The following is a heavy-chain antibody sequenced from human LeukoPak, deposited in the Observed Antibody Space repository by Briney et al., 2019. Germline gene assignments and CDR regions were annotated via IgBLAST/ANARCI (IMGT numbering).Heavy chain of an antibody. CDR2: SYYSGST. J-gene: IGHJ6*03. V-gene: IGHV4-30-4*01. CDR3: ARAGDSNFYYYMAV. Sequence: SETLSLTCTVSGASISTGKYYWSWIRQPPGKGLEWIGYSYYSGSTYYNPSLKSRVTISVDTSKNQFSLRLRSVTAADTAVYYCARAGDSNFYYYMAVWGKGTTVTVSS. D-gene: IGHD2-21*01. CDR1: GASISTGKYY.